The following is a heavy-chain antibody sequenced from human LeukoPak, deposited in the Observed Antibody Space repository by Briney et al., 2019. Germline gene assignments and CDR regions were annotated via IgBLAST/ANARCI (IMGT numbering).Heavy chain of an antibody. J-gene: IGHJ4*02. V-gene: IGHV3-74*01. CDR2: INSDGSST. Sequence: SGGSLRLSWAASGFTFSSYWMHWVRQAPGKGLVWVSRINSDGSSTSYADSVKGRFTISRDNAKNTLYLQMNSLRAEDTAVYYCARETWELLYDYWGQGTLVTVSS. CDR1: GFTFSSYW. CDR3: ARETWELLYDY. D-gene: IGHD1-26*01.